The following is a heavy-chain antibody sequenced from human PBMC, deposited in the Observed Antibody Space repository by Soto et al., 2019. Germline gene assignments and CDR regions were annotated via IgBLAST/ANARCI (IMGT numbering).Heavy chain of an antibody. V-gene: IGHV4-59*01. Sequence: QVQLQESGPGLVKPSETLSPTCTVSGGSTSSYYWSWIPQPPGKGLERIGYLYYSGSTSYNPSLHRRVTISVHTSKHQCRLKLSSVTAADTAVYYCARAYYYGSGGYYFAYWGQGTLVTVSS. J-gene: IGHJ4*02. CDR3: ARAYYYGSGGYYFAY. CDR1: GGSTSSYY. D-gene: IGHD3-10*01. CDR2: LYYSGST.